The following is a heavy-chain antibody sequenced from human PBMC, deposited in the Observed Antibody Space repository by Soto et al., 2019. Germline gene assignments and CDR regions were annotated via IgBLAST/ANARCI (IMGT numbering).Heavy chain of an antibody. D-gene: IGHD2-21*02. CDR3: VRGGHVVVVTAALDY. CDR2: VNPTGGHT. CDR1: GDTFTDYY. V-gene: IGHV1-46*01. Sequence: QVQLVQSGAEVKKPGASVKVSCKASGDTFTDYYIHWVRQAPGQGLEWMGTVNPTGGHTTYAQHFPDRMTMTRDTSTSRFQMELPSLRSEATAVYYCVRGGHVVVVTAALDYWGQATLVTVSS. J-gene: IGHJ4*02.